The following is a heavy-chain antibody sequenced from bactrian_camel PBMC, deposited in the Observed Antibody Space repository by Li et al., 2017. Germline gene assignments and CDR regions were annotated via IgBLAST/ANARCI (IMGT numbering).Heavy chain of an antibody. CDR2: IYTGAGST. CDR1: GFTFSSTW. D-gene: IGHD3*01. V-gene: IGHV3S1*01. Sequence: QLVESGGGLVEPGGSLRLSCSASGFTFSSTWMYWVRQAPGKGLEWVASIYTGAGSTNTADSVKGRFTISADSGRNLLSLQMNNLKPEDTGMYYCAADRSPPYCSPDYCFADTWGQGTQVTVS. J-gene: IGHJ6*01. CDR3: AADRSPPYCSPDYCFADT.